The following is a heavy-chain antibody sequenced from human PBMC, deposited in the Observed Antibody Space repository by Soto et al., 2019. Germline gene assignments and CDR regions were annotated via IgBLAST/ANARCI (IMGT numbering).Heavy chain of an antibody. Sequence: GASVKVSCKASGYTFTSYGISWVRQAPGQGLEWMGWISAYNGNTNYAQKLQGRVTMTTDTSTSTAYMELRSLRSDDTAVCYCARDTLLEYYYDSSGYSPGVFDYWGQGTLVTVSS. D-gene: IGHD3-22*01. CDR2: ISAYNGNT. V-gene: IGHV1-18*01. CDR3: ARDTLLEYYYDSSGYSPGVFDY. J-gene: IGHJ4*02. CDR1: GYTFTSYG.